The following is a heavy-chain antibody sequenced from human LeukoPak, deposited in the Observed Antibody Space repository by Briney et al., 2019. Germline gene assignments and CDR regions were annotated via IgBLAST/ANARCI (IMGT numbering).Heavy chain of an antibody. Sequence: SETLSLTCTVSGGSISSSHYYWGWIRQTPGKGLEWNGTIYYSGTTYYNPSLESRASISEDTSKNQFSLTLRSVTAADTAVYYCARQISDYYYYYIDVWGKGTTVTVSS. CDR1: GGSISSSHYY. CDR2: IYYSGTT. CDR3: ARQISDYYYYYIDV. D-gene: IGHD3-10*01. V-gene: IGHV4-39*01. J-gene: IGHJ6*03.